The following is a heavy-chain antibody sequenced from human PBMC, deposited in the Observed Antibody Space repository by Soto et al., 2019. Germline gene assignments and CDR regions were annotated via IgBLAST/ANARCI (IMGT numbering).Heavy chain of an antibody. V-gene: IGHV1-69*12. Sequence: QVQLVQSGAEVKKPGSAVKVSCKASGGTFSSYAISWLRQAPRQGREWMGGIIPIFGTANYAQKFQGRVTITADESTSTAYMELSSLRSEDTAEYYCARGQRGMATITVGMDVWGQGTTVTVSS. D-gene: IGHD5-12*01. CDR2: IIPIFGTA. CDR1: GGTFSSYA. J-gene: IGHJ6*02. CDR3: ARGQRGMATITVGMDV.